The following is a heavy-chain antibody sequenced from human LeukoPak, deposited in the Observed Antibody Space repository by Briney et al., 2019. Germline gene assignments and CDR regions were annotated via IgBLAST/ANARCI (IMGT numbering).Heavy chain of an antibody. J-gene: IGHJ4*02. CDR3: ARDTCGSTSCLLYYFDY. V-gene: IGHV1-18*01. CDR1: GYTFTSYG. D-gene: IGHD2-2*01. Sequence: ASVKVSCKASGYTFTSYGISWVRQAPGQGLEWMGWISAYNGNTNYAQKLQGRVTMTTDTSTSTAYVELRSLTSDDTAVYYCARDTCGSTSCLLYYFDYWGQGTLVTVSS. CDR2: ISAYNGNT.